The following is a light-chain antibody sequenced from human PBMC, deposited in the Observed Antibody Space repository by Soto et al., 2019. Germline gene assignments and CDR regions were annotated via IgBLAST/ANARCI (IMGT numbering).Light chain of an antibody. Sequence: QSALTQPASVSGSPGQSITISCTGTNSDVGSYNLVSWYQQHPGKAPKLMIYEGSKRPSGVSNRFSGSTSGNTASLTISGLQAEDEADYYCCSYAGSNTFSDVFGTGTKVTVL. J-gene: IGLJ1*01. CDR3: CSYAGSNTFSDV. V-gene: IGLV2-23*03. CDR2: EGS. CDR1: NSDVGSYNL.